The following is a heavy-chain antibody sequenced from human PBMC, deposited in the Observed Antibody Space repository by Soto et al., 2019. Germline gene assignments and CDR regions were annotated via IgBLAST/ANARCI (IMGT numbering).Heavy chain of an antibody. CDR1: GFTFPIYA. J-gene: IGHJ4*02. CDR2: ISAGGGST. V-gene: IGHV3-23*01. Sequence: EVQLLESGGGLVQPGGSLRLSCAASGFTFPIYAMSWVRQAPGKGLDWVSTISAGGGSTYYADSVEGHFTISRVSSKSTLYLQMNSLRAEDTAIYYCAKNRHFSGSSGYYLDYWGQGTLVTVSS. D-gene: IGHD3-22*01. CDR3: AKNRHFSGSSGYYLDY.